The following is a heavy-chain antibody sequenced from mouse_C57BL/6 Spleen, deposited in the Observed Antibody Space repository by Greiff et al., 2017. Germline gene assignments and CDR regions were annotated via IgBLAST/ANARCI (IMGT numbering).Heavy chain of an antibody. CDR2: ISGGGGNT. V-gene: IGHV5-9*01. J-gene: IGHJ4*01. CDR3: ARPRQLRLLYAMDY. Sequence: EVQVVESGGGLVKPGGSLKLSCAASGFTFSSYTMSWVRQTPEKRLEWVATISGGGGNTYYPDSVKGRFTISRDNAKNTLYLQMSSLRSEDTALYYCARPRQLRLLYAMDYWGQGTSVTVSS. D-gene: IGHD3-2*02. CDR1: GFTFSSYT.